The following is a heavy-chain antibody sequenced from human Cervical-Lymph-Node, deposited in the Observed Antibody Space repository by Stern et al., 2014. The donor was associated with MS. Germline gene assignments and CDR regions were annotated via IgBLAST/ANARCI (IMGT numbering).Heavy chain of an antibody. J-gene: IGHJ6*02. CDR3: AREISSLALDV. D-gene: IGHD3-10*01. CDR2: IVPVFGTV. V-gene: IGHV1-69*06. CDR1: GGDFDTFA. Sequence: QVQLVQSGAEVKKPGSSVKVSCKASGGDFDTFAISWVRQAPGQGLEWMGGIVPVFGTVAYAQKFQGRVPITAEMATSTSYMEVTNLRSEDTAVYYCAREISSLALDVWGQGTTVTVS.